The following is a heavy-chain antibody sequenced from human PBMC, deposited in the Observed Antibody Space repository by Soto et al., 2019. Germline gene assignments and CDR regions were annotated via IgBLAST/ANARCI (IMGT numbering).Heavy chain of an antibody. D-gene: IGHD2-8*02. V-gene: IGHV1-2*02. CDR3: VSCASEYWGCFDS. J-gene: IGHJ5*01. Sequence: QVQLVQSGAEVKNPGASVKVSCKASGYRFTGYYIDWVRQAPGQALEWKGWINPISGGAAFAQEFQERVSFPRESSTSTAYTEVNTLGSDDTANYFCVSCASEYWGCFDSWGQGSMVAVPS. CDR2: INPISGGA. CDR1: GYRFTGYY.